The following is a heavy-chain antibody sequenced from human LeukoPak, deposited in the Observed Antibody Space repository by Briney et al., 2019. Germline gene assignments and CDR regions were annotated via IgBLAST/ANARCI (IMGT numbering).Heavy chain of an antibody. Sequence: SETLSLTCTVFGGSISSYYWSWIRLPPGKGLEWIGYLSKSGNTNYSPSPKSRVTIFGDTSKNQFFLKLSSVTAADTAVYYCARARYVNSFYAFDIWGQGTLVTVSS. CDR3: ARARYVNSFYAFDI. CDR1: GGSISSYY. CDR2: LSKSGNT. D-gene: IGHD3-9*01. V-gene: IGHV4-59*01. J-gene: IGHJ3*02.